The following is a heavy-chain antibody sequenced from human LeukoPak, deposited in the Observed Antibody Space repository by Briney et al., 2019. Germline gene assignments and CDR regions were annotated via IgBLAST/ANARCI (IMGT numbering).Heavy chain of an antibody. CDR3: ARVDRYYFYLDV. V-gene: IGHV1-69*05. J-gene: IGHJ6*03. Sequence: GASVKVSCKASGGTSSTYTITWVRQAPGQGLEWMGGIIPIFRTPNYAQKFQGRVTITTDESTSMAYMELSSLKSEDTAIYYCARVDRYYFYLDVWGKGTTVTVSS. CDR1: GGTSSTYT. CDR2: IIPIFRTP.